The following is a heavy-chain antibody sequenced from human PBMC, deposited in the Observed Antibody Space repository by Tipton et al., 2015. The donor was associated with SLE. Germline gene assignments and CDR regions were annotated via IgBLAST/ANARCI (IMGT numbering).Heavy chain of an antibody. V-gene: IGHV1-8*01. J-gene: IGHJ3*01. CDR1: GATFSIHE. CDR3: DF. CDR2: INPNDGTT. Sequence: QSGAGGKKPGASVTVSCKASGATFSIHEISWGRQASGHGLEWMGWINPNDGTTGYTHNFQGRVAMTSDTSISTGYFCATFRTIFEGVDHALDFWGQGTLVTVAS. D-gene: IGHD3/OR15-3a*01.